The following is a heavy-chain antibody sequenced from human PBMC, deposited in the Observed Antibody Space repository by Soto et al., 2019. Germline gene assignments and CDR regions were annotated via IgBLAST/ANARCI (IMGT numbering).Heavy chain of an antibody. Sequence: PSETLSLTCAVYGGSFSGYYWSWIRQPPGKGLEWIGEINHSGSTNYNPSLKSRVTISVDTSKNQFSLKLSSVTAADTAVYYCARHLSYFYCLSIRWVFDPCGQGTLVTVYS. D-gene: IGHD3-9*01. J-gene: IGHJ5*02. CDR3: ARHLSYFYCLSIRWVFDP. CDR1: GGSFSGYY. V-gene: IGHV4-34*01. CDR2: INHSGST.